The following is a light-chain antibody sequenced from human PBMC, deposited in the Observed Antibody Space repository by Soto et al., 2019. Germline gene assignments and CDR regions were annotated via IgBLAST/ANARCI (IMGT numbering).Light chain of an antibody. J-gene: IGKJ1*01. CDR1: QSVGSSY. CDR2: GAS. V-gene: IGKV3-20*01. CDR3: QQCDRSPWT. Sequence: EIVLTQSPGTLSLSPGERATLSCRASQSVGSSYLAWYQQKPGQAPRLLIYGASSRATGIPDRFSGSGSGTDFTLTISRLEPEDFAMYYCQQCDRSPWTFGQGTKVEIK.